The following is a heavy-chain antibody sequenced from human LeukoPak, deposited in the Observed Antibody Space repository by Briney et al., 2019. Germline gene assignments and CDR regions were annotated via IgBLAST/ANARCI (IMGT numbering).Heavy chain of an antibody. V-gene: IGHV1-3*03. CDR3: ARAPYYYDSSGPSDY. D-gene: IGHD3-22*01. J-gene: IGHJ4*02. CDR1: GYTFTSYA. Sequence: GASVKVSCKASGYTFTSYAMHWVRQAPGQRLEWMGWINAGNGNTKYSQEFQGRVTITRDTSASTAYMELSSLRSEDMAVYYCARAPYYYDSSGPSDYWGQGTLVTVSS. CDR2: INAGNGNT.